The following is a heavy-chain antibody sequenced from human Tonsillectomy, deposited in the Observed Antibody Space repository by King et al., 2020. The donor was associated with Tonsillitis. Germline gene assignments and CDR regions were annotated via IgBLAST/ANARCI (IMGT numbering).Heavy chain of an antibody. V-gene: IGHV3-15*07. Sequence: VQLVESGGGLVKPGGSLRLSCAASGFTFSNAWMNWVRQAPGKGLEWVGRIKSKTDGGTTDCAAPVKGRFTISRDDSKNTLYLQMNSLNTEDTAVYSLTTHGSNTWSRFDYWGHGTLVTVSS. D-gene: IGHD4-23*01. CDR2: IKSKTDGGTT. J-gene: IGHJ4*01. CDR1: GFTFSNAW. CDR3: TTHGSNTWSRFDY.